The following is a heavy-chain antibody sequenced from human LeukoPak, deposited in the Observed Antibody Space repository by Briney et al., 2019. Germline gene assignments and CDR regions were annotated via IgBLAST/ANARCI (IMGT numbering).Heavy chain of an antibody. CDR2: IYYSGST. CDR1: GGSISSHY. V-gene: IGHV4-59*11. Sequence: SSETLSLTCTVSGGSISSHYWSWIRQPPGKGLEWIGYIYYSGSTNYNPSLKSRVTISVDTSKNQFSLKLSSVTAADTAVYYCARVERFWSGSFYFDYWGQGTLVTVSS. CDR3: ARVERFWSGSFYFDY. D-gene: IGHD3-3*01. J-gene: IGHJ4*02.